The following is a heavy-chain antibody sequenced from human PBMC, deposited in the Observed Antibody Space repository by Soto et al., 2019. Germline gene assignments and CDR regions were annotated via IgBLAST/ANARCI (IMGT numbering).Heavy chain of an antibody. Sequence: GGSLRLSCGASGFDFSNYWMHWVRQAPGKGLVWVSRINGDGSDTKYADSVKGRFTISRDNSKNTLYLQMSSLRAEDTAVYYCARVHSSSYHYFDYWGQGTLVTVSS. CDR3: ARVHSSSYHYFDY. CDR2: INGDGSDT. CDR1: GFDFSNYW. J-gene: IGHJ4*02. D-gene: IGHD6-13*01. V-gene: IGHV3-74*03.